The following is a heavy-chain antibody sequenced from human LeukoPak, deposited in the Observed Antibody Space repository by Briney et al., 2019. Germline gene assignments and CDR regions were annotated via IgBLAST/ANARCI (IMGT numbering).Heavy chain of an antibody. J-gene: IGHJ5*02. Sequence: GGSLRLSCAASGFTFSSYVMSWVRQAPGKGLDWVSTISVSGDYTYYADSVKGRFTISRDNSKNTLYLQMNSLRGEDTAVYYCAKAIGQEVPAASRWYDPWGQGTLVTISS. D-gene: IGHD2-2*01. V-gene: IGHV3-23*01. CDR2: ISVSGDYT. CDR3: AKAIGQEVPAASRWYDP. CDR1: GFTFSSYV.